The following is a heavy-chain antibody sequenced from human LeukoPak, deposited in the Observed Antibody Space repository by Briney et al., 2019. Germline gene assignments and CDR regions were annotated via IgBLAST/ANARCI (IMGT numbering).Heavy chain of an antibody. Sequence: ASVKVSCKASGYTYTSHGISWVRQAPGQGLEWMGWISAYSGNTNYAQKLQGRVTMTTDTSTSTAYMELRSLRSDDTAVYYCAREIEYCTNGVCFPWFDPWGQGTLVTVSS. CDR1: GYTYTSHG. J-gene: IGHJ5*02. CDR2: ISAYSGNT. V-gene: IGHV1-18*01. CDR3: AREIEYCTNGVCFPWFDP. D-gene: IGHD2-8*01.